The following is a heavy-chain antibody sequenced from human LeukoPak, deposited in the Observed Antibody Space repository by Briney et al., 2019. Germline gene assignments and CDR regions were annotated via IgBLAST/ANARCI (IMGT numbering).Heavy chain of an antibody. CDR2: ISKNGGTT. J-gene: IGHJ4*02. CDR1: GFTFSWYG. CDR3: VKDLSDRDVDY. Sequence: QTGGSLRLSCLGSGFTFSWYGMNWVRQAPGRGLEYVSAISKNGGTTYYVDSVKGRFTISRDNSKTTLYLQMNSLRVEDTAVYFCVKDLSDRDVDYWGQGTLVTVSS. D-gene: IGHD2-21*02. V-gene: IGHV3-64D*06.